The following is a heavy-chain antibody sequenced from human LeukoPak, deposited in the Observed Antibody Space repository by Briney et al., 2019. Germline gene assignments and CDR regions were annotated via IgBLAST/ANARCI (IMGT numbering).Heavy chain of an antibody. V-gene: IGHV3-33*01. Sequence: GRSLRLSCAASGFTFSSYGMHWVRQAPGKGLEWVAAIWYDGSNKYYADSVKCRFTISRDNSKNTLYLQMTSLRAEDTAVYYCARGSFDRYDSSGYYLDYCAREPWSPSPQ. D-gene: IGHD3-22*01. CDR3: ARGSFDRYDSSGYYLDY. CDR2: IWYDGSNK. J-gene: IGHJ4*02. CDR1: GFTFSSYG.